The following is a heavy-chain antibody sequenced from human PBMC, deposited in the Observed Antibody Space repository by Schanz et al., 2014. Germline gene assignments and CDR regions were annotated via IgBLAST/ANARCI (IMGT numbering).Heavy chain of an antibody. CDR1: GGSISSYY. Sequence: QVQLQESGPGLVKPSETLSLTCAVSGGSISSYYWSWIRQPPGKALEWIGYIYSSGTTNYNPSLKSPVTVLIGASMSQLALNVTSVSAANTGVYYCARVGQCAVAAGCNTFGYDVVDVWGQGTTVTVSS. CDR2: IYSSGTT. CDR3: ARVGQCAVAAGCNTFGYDVVDV. J-gene: IGHJ6*02. D-gene: IGHD6-13*01. V-gene: IGHV4-59*01.